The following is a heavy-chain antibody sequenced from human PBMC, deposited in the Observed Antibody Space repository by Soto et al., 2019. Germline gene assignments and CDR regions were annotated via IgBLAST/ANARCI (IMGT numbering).Heavy chain of an antibody. CDR1: GFTFSSYW. D-gene: IGHD2-2*01. CDR2: IKQDGSEK. Sequence: GGSLRLSCAASGFTFSSYWMSWVRQAPGKGLEWVANIKQDGSEKYYVDSVKGRFTISRDNAKNSLYLQMNSLRAEDTAVYYCARDLGQYYCSSTSCYDSYFDYWGQGTLVTVSS. J-gene: IGHJ4*02. V-gene: IGHV3-7*01. CDR3: ARDLGQYYCSSTSCYDSYFDY.